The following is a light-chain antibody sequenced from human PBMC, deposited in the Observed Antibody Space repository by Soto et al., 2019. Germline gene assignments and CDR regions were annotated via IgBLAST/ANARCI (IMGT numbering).Light chain of an antibody. Sequence: EVVLTQSPATLSLSPGERATLSCRASQSVSSYLAWYQQKPGQAPRLLIYGASIRATGIPARFGGSGSGTDFTLTISSLEPEDFAVYYCQQRTNWLFTFGPGTKVDIK. CDR1: QSVSSY. CDR2: GAS. V-gene: IGKV3-11*01. J-gene: IGKJ3*01. CDR3: QQRTNWLFT.